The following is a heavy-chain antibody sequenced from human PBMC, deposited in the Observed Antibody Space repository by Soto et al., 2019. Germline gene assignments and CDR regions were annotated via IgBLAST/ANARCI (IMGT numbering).Heavy chain of an antibody. V-gene: IGHV3-7*05. CDR1: GFTFSDYW. D-gene: IGHD3-22*01. J-gene: IGHJ3*02. CDR2: IKKDESKK. Sequence: VQLVETGGGLVQPGESLRLSCAASGFTFSDYWMTWVRQAPGQGLEWVANIKKDESKKSYLDSVRGRFTISRDNARNSLYLQMDSLRAEETAMYYGARVVSLGSVPYYLEAFDMWGQGTMVTVSS. CDR3: ARVVSLGSVPYYLEAFDM.